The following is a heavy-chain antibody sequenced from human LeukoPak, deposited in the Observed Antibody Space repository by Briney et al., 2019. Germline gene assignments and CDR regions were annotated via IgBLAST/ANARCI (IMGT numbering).Heavy chain of an antibody. CDR1: GGSISSSSYY. J-gene: IGHJ4*02. CDR3: ARGSPYHY. V-gene: IGHV4-39*01. CDR2: ISYSGSA. Sequence: SETLSLTCTVSGGSISSSSYYWGWIRHPPGKGLEYIGSISYSGSAYYNPSLRSRVTMSVDTSKNQFSLKLSSVTAADTAVYYCARGSPYHYWGQGTLVTVSS. D-gene: IGHD2-2*01.